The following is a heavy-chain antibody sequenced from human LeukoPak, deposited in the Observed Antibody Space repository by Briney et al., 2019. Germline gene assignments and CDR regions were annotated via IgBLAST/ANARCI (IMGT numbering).Heavy chain of an antibody. D-gene: IGHD5-24*01. CDR1: GYSFTSYW. CDR2: IYPGDSDT. CDR3: ASRKKGMATAGFDY. J-gene: IGHJ4*02. Sequence: GESLKISGKGSGYSFTSYWIGWVRQMPGKGLEWMGIIYPGDSDTRYSPSFQGQVTISAEKPISTAYLQWSSLKASDTALYYCASRKKGMATAGFDYWGQGTLVTVSS. V-gene: IGHV5-51*04.